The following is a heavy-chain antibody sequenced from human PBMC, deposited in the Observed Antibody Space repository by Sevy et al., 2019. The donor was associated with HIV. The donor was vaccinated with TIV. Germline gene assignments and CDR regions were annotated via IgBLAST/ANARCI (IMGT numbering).Heavy chain of an antibody. CDR3: ARERGPTYYYDSSGYYLGY. D-gene: IGHD3-22*01. V-gene: IGHV1-2*02. J-gene: IGHJ4*02. CDR2: INPNSGGT. Sequence: ASVKVSCKASGYTFTGYYMHWVRQAPGQGLEWMGWINPNSGGTNYAQKFQGRVTMTRDTSISTAYMELSRLRSDDTAMYYCARERGPTYYYDSSGYYLGYWGQGTLVTVSS. CDR1: GYTFTGYY.